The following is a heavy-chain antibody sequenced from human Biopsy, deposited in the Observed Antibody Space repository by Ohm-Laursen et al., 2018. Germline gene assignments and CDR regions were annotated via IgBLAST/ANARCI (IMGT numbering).Heavy chain of an antibody. CDR1: DGSISNIINY. Sequence: PGTLSLTCTVTDGSISNIINYWGWIRQPLGKGLEWLGSIYHTGITDYNPSLKSRATISVDTSNNQFSLKLSSLTAADTAVYYCARHSFGSGRDFWGQGTLVTVSS. V-gene: IGHV4-39*01. CDR3: ARHSFGSGRDF. CDR2: IYHTGIT. D-gene: IGHD3-10*01. J-gene: IGHJ4*02.